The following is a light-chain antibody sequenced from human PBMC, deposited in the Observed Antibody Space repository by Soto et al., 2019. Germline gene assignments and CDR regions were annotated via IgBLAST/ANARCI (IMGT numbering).Light chain of an antibody. V-gene: IGKV1-8*01. Sequence: ALRMTQSPSSFSASTGDRVTITCRASQGISSYLAWYQQKPGKAPKLLIYAASTLQSGVPSRFSGSGSGTDFPLTISCLQSEDFATYYCQQYYSYPHTFGQGTKVEIK. CDR3: QQYYSYPHT. J-gene: IGKJ1*01. CDR1: QGISSY. CDR2: AAS.